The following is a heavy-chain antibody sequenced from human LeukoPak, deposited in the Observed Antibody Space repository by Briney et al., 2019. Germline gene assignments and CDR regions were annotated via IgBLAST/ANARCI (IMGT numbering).Heavy chain of an antibody. CDR3: AREPHRAGYDILTGYLNWFDP. V-gene: IGHV4-34*01. D-gene: IGHD3-9*01. J-gene: IGHJ5*02. CDR2: INHSGST. Sequence: SETLSLTCAVYGGSFSGYYWSWIRQPPGKGLEWIGEINHSGSTNYNPSLKSRVTISVDTSKNQFSLKLSSVTAADTAVYYCAREPHRAGYDILTGYLNWFDPWGQGTLVTVSS. CDR1: GGSFSGYY.